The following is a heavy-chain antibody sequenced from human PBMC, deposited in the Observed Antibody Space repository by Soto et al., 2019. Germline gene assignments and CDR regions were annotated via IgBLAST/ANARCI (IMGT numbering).Heavy chain of an antibody. V-gene: IGHV1-24*01. Sequence: GASVKVFCKVSGYTLTELSMHWVRQAPGKGLEWMGGFDPEDGETIYAQKFQGRVTMTEDTSTDTAYMELSSLRSEDTAVYYCATKDYGGYYFDYWGQETLVTVSS. CDR2: FDPEDGET. CDR1: GYTLTELS. D-gene: IGHD4-17*01. CDR3: ATKDYGGYYFDY. J-gene: IGHJ4*02.